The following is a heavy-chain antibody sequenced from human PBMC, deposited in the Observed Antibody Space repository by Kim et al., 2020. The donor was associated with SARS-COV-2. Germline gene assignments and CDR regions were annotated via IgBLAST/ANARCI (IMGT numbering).Heavy chain of an antibody. CDR2: IYYSGST. V-gene: IGHV4-39*01. D-gene: IGHD3-16*02. CDR3: ARQDYDYVWGSYHHDY. Sequence: SETLSLTCTVSGGSISSSSYYWGWIRQPPGKGLEWIGSIYYSGSTYYNPSLKSRVTISVDTSKNQFSLKLSSVTAADTAVYYCARQDYDYVWGSYHHDYWGQGTLVTVSS. J-gene: IGHJ4*02. CDR1: GGSISSSSYY.